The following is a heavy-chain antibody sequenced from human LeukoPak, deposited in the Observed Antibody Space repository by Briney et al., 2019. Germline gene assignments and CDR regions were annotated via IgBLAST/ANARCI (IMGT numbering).Heavy chain of an antibody. V-gene: IGHV3-23*01. Sequence: GGSLRLSCAASGFTFSSNAISWVRQAPGKGLEWVSSISESGDKTDYADSVRGRFTISRDNSQNTLYLQMNSLRVEDTALYYCAKQWVDCWGQGTLVTVSS. CDR2: ISESGDKT. CDR3: AKQWVDC. CDR1: GFTFSSNA. D-gene: IGHD1-26*01. J-gene: IGHJ4*02.